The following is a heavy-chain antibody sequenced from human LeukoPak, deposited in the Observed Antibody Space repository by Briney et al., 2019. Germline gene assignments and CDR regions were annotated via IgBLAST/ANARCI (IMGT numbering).Heavy chain of an antibody. D-gene: IGHD6-13*01. CDR3: ARGGSSSWYFDY. Sequence: QAGGSLRLSCAASGFSFSTYGMDWVRQAPGKGLEWVAVIWYDGSNKYYADSVKGRFTISRDNSKNTLFLQMNNLRDEDTAVYYCARGGSSSWYFDYWGQGTLVTVSS. CDR1: GFSFSTYG. V-gene: IGHV3-33*01. CDR2: IWYDGSNK. J-gene: IGHJ4*02.